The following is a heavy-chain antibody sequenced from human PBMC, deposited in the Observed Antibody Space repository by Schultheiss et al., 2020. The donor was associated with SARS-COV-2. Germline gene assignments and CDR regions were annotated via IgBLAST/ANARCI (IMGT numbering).Heavy chain of an antibody. CDR1: GGSISSYY. J-gene: IGHJ6*02. D-gene: IGHD6-13*01. Sequence: SETLSLTCTVSGGSISSYYWSWIRQPPGKGLEWIGYIYYSGSTNYNPSLKSRVTISVDTSKNQFSLKLSSVTAADTAVYYCARDQDSSSWYPQNYYYYGMDVWGQGTTVTVFS. CDR2: IYYSGST. V-gene: IGHV4-59*01. CDR3: ARDQDSSSWYPQNYYYYGMDV.